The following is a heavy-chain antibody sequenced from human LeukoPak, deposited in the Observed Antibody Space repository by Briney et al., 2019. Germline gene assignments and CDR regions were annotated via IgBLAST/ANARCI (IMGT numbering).Heavy chain of an antibody. J-gene: IGHJ4*02. D-gene: IGHD6-13*01. CDR3: ARDNSLFDY. CDR2: ISSSGITI. Sequence: PGGSLRLSCAASGFTFRDYSMNWIRQAPGKGLEWVSYISSSGITIYYADSVKGRFTISRDNAKNSLHLQMNSLRAEDTAMYYCARDNSLFDYWGQGTLVTVSS. V-gene: IGHV3-11*01. CDR1: GFTFRDYS.